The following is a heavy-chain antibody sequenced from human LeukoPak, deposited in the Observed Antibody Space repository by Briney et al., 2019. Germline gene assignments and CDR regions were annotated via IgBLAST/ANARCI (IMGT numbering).Heavy chain of an antibody. V-gene: IGHV3-11*01. Sequence: GGSLRLSRAASGFTFSDYYMSRIRQAPGKGLEGVSYISSSGSTIYYADSVKGRFTISRDNAKNSLYLQMNSLRAEDTAVYYCARDVCGGDCFVDDYWGQGTLVTVSS. J-gene: IGHJ4*02. CDR3: ARDVCGGDCFVDDY. CDR1: GFTFSDYY. D-gene: IGHD2-21*02. CDR2: ISSSGSTI.